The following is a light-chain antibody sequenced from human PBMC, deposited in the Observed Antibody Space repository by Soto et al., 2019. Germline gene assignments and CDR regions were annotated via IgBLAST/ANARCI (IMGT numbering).Light chain of an antibody. Sequence: QSALTQPASVSGSPGQSITISCTGTSSDVGGYNYVSWYQQHPGKAPKLMIYGVTNRPSGVSNRFSGSKSGTTASLTISGLQAEDEADYYCSSYTSSTTLSVVFGGGTKLT. V-gene: IGLV2-14*01. CDR3: SSYTSSTTLSVV. CDR1: SSDVGGYNY. J-gene: IGLJ2*01. CDR2: GVT.